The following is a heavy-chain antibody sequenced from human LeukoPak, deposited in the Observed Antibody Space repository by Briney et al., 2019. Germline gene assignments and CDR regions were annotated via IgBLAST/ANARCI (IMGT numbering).Heavy chain of an antibody. CDR3: AKLHDGDFWSGYYTAFDI. J-gene: IGHJ3*02. D-gene: IGHD3-3*01. V-gene: IGHV1-69*04. CDR2: IIPILGIA. CDR1: GGTFSSYA. Sequence: SVKVSCKASGGTFSSYAISWVRQAPGQGLEWMGRIIPILGIANYAQKFQGRVTITADKSTSTAYMELSSLRAEDTAVYYCAKLHDGDFWSGYYTAFDIWGQGTMVTVSS.